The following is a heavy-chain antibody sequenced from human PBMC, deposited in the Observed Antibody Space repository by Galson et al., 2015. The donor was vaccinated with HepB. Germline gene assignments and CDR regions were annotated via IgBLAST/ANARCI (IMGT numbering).Heavy chain of an antibody. Sequence: CAISGDSVSSNSAAWNWIRQSPSRGLEWLGRTYYRSKWYNDYAVSVKSRITINPDTSKNQFSLQLNSVTPEDTAVYYCARAPTGIAAAGGWFDPWGQGTLVTVSS. V-gene: IGHV6-1*01. CDR2: TYYRSKWYN. J-gene: IGHJ5*02. CDR3: ARAPTGIAAAGGWFDP. D-gene: IGHD6-13*01. CDR1: GDSVSSNSAA.